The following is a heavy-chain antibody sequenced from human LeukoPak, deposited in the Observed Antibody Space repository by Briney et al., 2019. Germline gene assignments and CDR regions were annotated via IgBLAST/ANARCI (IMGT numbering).Heavy chain of an antibody. CDR1: GFTFSGSA. CDR3: TRQYEESTMIVVED. Sequence: RGSLRLSCAASGFTFSGSAMHWVRQASGKGLEWVGRIRSKANSYATAYAASVKGRFTISRDDSKNTAYLQMNSLKTEDTAVYYCTRQYEESTMIVVEDWGQGTLVTVSS. CDR2: IRSKANSYAT. V-gene: IGHV3-73*01. J-gene: IGHJ4*02. D-gene: IGHD3-22*01.